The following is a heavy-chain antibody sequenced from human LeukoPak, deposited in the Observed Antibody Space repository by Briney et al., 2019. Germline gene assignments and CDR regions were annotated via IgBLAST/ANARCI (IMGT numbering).Heavy chain of an antibody. Sequence: SETLSLTCTVSGGSTSSYYWSWIRQPPGKGLEWIGYIYYSGSTNYNPSLKSRVTISVDTSKNQFSLKLSSVTAADTAVYYCARWGSWYGAFDYWGQGTLVTVSS. V-gene: IGHV4-59*01. J-gene: IGHJ4*02. CDR2: IYYSGST. CDR1: GGSTSSYY. D-gene: IGHD6-13*01. CDR3: ARWGSWYGAFDY.